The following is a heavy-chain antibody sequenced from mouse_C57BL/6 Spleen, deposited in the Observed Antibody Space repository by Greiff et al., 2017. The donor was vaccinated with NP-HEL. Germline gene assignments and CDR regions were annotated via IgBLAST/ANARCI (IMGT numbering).Heavy chain of an antibody. CDR1: GYTFNSYW. D-gene: IGHD1-1*01. V-gene: IGHV1-64*01. Sequence: QVQLQQPGAELVKPGASVKLSCQASGYTFNSYWMHWVKQRPVQGLEWIGLIHPNSGSTNYNAKFKTKATLTVDKSSSTAYMQLSSLTSEDSAIYYCAITTDLYFDVWGTGTTVTVSS. CDR2: IHPNSGST. J-gene: IGHJ1*03. CDR3: AITTDLYFDV.